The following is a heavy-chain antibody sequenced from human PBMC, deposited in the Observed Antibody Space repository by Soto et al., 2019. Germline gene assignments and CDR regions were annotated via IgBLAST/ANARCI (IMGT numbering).Heavy chain of an antibody. D-gene: IGHD1-1*01. Sequence: QVQVVQSGAEVKKPGASVKVSCKASGYTFSTYALHWVRQAPGQGLEWMGWINGGNGHTRYSQKFKDRVTISRDTPASTAYMELSGLRSEDTAVYYCARGKGMEENYNYYGMDVWGQGTTVTVSS. J-gene: IGHJ6*02. CDR1: GYTFSTYA. CDR3: ARGKGMEENYNYYGMDV. CDR2: INGGNGHT. V-gene: IGHV1-3*01.